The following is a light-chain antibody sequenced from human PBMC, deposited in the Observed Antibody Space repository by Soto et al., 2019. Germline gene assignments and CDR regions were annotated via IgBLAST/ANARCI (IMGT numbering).Light chain of an antibody. CDR3: QQANSFPRT. CDR2: AAS. V-gene: IGKV1D-12*01. CDR1: RGISRW. Sequence: DIQMTPSPSSVSASVGDRVTITCRASRGISRWLSWYQQKPGKAPKILIYAASSLQSVGPSRFSGSGSGTDFTLTISSPQPEDFATYYCQQANSFPRTFGQGTKVDIK. J-gene: IGKJ1*01.